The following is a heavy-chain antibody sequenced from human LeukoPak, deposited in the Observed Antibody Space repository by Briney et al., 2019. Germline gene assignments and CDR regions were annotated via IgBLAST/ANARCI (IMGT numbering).Heavy chain of an antibody. CDR3: ARHSLYDSRGGGTYYFDY. D-gene: IGHD3-22*01. Sequence: KPSETLSLTCAVSGYSISSGYHWDWIRQPPGKGLEWIGSVSYSGSTYYNPSLKSRVTISVDTSKNQFSLKLSSVTAADTAVYYCARHSLYDSRGGGTYYFDYWGQGTLVTVSS. J-gene: IGHJ4*02. V-gene: IGHV4-38-2*01. CDR1: GYSISSGYH. CDR2: VSYSGST.